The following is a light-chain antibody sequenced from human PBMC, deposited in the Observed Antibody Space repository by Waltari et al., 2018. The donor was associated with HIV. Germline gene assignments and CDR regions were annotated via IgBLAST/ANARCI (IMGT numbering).Light chain of an antibody. V-gene: IGKV1-5*03. J-gene: IGKJ1*01. CDR1: QSISTW. Sequence: DIQVTQSPSTLSASVGDRVTITCRASQSISTWLAWYQQKPGKAPKLLIYKASSLQSGVPSRFSGSGSGTEFTLTISSLQPDDFATYYCQQYDSFPVTFGQGTKVEIK. CDR3: QQYDSFPVT. CDR2: KAS.